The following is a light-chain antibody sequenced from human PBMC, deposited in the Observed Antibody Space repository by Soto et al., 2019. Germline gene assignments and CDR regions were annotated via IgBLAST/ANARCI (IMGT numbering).Light chain of an antibody. CDR2: HTS. J-gene: IGKJ1*01. Sequence: EIVLTQSPCTLSLSAGERATLSCRASQSVGGSFFAWYQQRPDQAPSLLIYHTSYSATGMPDRVTSSGSGTGFSLTFSILDPDHFAVYFCPQYHSSPRTFGQGTKVDI. V-gene: IGKV3-20*01. CDR1: QSVGGSF. CDR3: PQYHSSPRT.